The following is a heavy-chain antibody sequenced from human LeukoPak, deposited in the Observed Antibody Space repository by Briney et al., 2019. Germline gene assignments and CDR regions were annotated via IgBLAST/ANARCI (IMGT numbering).Heavy chain of an antibody. CDR3: ARAARNDYYDSSGYYGGILYYFDY. D-gene: IGHD3-22*01. J-gene: IGHJ4*02. CDR1: GGSISSGSYY. Sequence: SQTLSLTCTVSGGSISSGSYYWSWIRQPAGKGLEWIGRIYTSGSTNYNPSLKSRVTISVDTSKNQFSLKLSSVTAADTAVYYCARAARNDYYDSSGYYGGILYYFDYWGQGTLATVSS. CDR2: IYTSGST. V-gene: IGHV4-61*02.